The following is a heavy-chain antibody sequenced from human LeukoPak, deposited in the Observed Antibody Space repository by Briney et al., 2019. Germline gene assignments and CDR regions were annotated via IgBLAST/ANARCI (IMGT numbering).Heavy chain of an antibody. CDR3: AREILGGFNPGAY. CDR1: LDSTTSNF. V-gene: IGHV4-4*02. CDR2: IHRSGSP. D-gene: IGHD1-14*01. Sequence: SETLSLTCTVSLDSTTSNFWSWVRQPPGKGLEWIGEIHRSGSPNFNPSLQSRVTISIDRSRNQIALELSSVTAADTAVYYCAREILGGFNPGAYWGQGTLVTVSS. J-gene: IGHJ4*02.